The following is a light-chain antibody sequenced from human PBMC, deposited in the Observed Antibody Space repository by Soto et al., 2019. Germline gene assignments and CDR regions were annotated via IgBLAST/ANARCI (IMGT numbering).Light chain of an antibody. J-gene: IGKJ4*01. Sequence: IVLTQSPGTLSLSPGDRATLSCRSSQSVNSNYLAWYQQKPGQAPRLLIYGASSRATGIPDRFSGSGSGTDFTLTISRLEPEDFAVYYCQQYGSSLGVTFGGGTKVDIK. CDR1: QSVNSNY. V-gene: IGKV3-20*01. CDR2: GAS. CDR3: QQYGSSLGVT.